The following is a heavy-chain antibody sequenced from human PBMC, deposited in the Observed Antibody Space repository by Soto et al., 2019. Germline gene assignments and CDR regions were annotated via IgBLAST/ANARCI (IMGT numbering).Heavy chain of an antibody. D-gene: IGHD6-6*01. Sequence: GGSLRLSCAASGFTFSGSAMHWVRQASGKGLEWVGRIRSKANSYATAYAASVKGRFTISRDDSKNTAYLQMNSLKTEDTAVYYCTRLLEYSSSWRGYYGMDVWGQGTTVTVSS. CDR3: TRLLEYSSSWRGYYGMDV. CDR1: GFTFSGSA. CDR2: IRSKANSYAT. J-gene: IGHJ6*02. V-gene: IGHV3-73*01.